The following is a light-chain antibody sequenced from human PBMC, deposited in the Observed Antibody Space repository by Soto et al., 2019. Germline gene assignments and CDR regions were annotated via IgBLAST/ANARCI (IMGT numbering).Light chain of an antibody. V-gene: IGLV8-61*01. CDR1: SGSVSTSYY. CDR3: VLYMGSGISV. Sequence: QTVVTQEPSFSVSPGGTVTLTCGLSSGSVSTSYYPSWYQQTPGQAPRTLIYSTNTRSSGVPDRFSGSILGNKAALTITGVQADDESDYYCVLYMGSGISVFGTGTKLTVL. J-gene: IGLJ1*01. CDR2: STN.